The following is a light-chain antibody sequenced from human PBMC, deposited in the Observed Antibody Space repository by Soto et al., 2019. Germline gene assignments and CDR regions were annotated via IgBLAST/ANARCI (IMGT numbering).Light chain of an antibody. CDR1: QSISTY. CDR2: DAT. Sequence: EIVLTQSPGTLSLSPGERATLSCRASQSISTYIAWYQQKSGQAPRLLIYDATDRPAGIPTRFSGSGSGTDLTLTITSVEPEDFAVYFCQQRHSWPPSFGPGTKVEI. V-gene: IGKV3-11*01. CDR3: QQRHSWPPS. J-gene: IGKJ3*01.